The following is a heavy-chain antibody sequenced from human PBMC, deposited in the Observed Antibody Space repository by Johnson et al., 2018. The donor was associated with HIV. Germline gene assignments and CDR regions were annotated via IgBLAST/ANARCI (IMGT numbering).Heavy chain of an antibody. Sequence: QVLLVESGGGVVQPGRSLRLSCAASGFTFSSYGMNWVRQAPGKGLEWVAVISYDGSDKYYADSVKGRFTISRDNSKNTLYLQMNSLRAEDTAVYYCAKDDRELGAFDIWGQWTMVTVSS. D-gene: IGHD1-26*01. CDR2: ISYDGSDK. J-gene: IGHJ3*02. CDR3: AKDDRELGAFDI. V-gene: IGHV3-30*18. CDR1: GFTFSSYG.